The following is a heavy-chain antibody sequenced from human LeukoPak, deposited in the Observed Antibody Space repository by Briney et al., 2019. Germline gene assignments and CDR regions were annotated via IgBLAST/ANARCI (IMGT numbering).Heavy chain of an antibody. V-gene: IGHV1-58*02. J-gene: IGHJ4*02. CDR1: GFTFTSSA. CDR3: AAAHDSGSYYEFDY. Sequence: SVRVSCKASGFTFTSSAMQWVRQARGQRLEWIGWIVVGSGNTNYAQKFQERVTITRDMSTSTAYMELSSLRSEDTAVYYCAAAHDSGSYYEFDYWGQGTLVTVSS. CDR2: IVVGSGNT. D-gene: IGHD1-26*01.